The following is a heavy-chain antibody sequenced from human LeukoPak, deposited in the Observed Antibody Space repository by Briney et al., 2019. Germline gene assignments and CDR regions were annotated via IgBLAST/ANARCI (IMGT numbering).Heavy chain of an antibody. D-gene: IGHD3-10*01. CDR2: INWNGGST. CDR1: GFTFDDFG. CDR3: ARGFGPGSYYSHLVY. Sequence: GGSLRLSCAASGFTFDDFGMSWVRQGPGKGLEWVSGINWNGGSTGYADSVKGRFTISRDNAKNSLYLQMNSLRAEDTALYYCARGFGPGSYYSHLVYWGQGTLVTVSS. V-gene: IGHV3-20*04. J-gene: IGHJ4*02.